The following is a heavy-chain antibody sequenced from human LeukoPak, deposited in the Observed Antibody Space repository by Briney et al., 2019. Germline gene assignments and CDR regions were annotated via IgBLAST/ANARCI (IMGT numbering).Heavy chain of an antibody. Sequence: GASVKVSCKASGYTSSGYYMHWVRQAPGQGLEWVGWISSYNGNTNYAQNLQGRVTMTTDTSTSTAYMELRSLRSDDTAVYYCARDGADYDILTGHYYYFAMDVWGQGTTVTVSS. CDR1: GYTSSGYY. V-gene: IGHV1-18*04. CDR2: ISSYNGNT. D-gene: IGHD3-9*01. J-gene: IGHJ6*02. CDR3: ARDGADYDILTGHYYYFAMDV.